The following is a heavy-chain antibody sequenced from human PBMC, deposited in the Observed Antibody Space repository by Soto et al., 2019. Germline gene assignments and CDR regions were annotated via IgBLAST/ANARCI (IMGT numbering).Heavy chain of an antibody. Sequence: GPSVKVSCKASGYTFTGYYMHWVRQAPGQGLEWMGWINPNSGGTNYAQKFQGRVTMARDTSISTAYMELSRLRSDDTAVYYCARDYVETGLRPWYYIVFRGQGTLLTRS. CDR2: INPNSGGT. CDR1: GYTFTGYY. CDR3: ARDYVETGLRPWYYIVF. V-gene: IGHV1-2*02. D-gene: IGHD5-12*01. J-gene: IGHJ4*02.